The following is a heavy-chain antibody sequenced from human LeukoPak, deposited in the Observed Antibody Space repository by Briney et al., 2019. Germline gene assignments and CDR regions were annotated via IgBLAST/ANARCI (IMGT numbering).Heavy chain of an antibody. CDR2: IYSSGGT. Sequence: SETLSLTCTVSGGPITSYFWNWIRQPAGKGLEWIGLIYSSGGTNYNPSLKSRVTMSVDTSKNQFSLKLTSVTAADTAVYYCARQGGDAFDIWGQGTMVTVSS. CDR3: ARQGGDAFDI. J-gene: IGHJ3*02. V-gene: IGHV4-4*07. CDR1: GGPITSYF.